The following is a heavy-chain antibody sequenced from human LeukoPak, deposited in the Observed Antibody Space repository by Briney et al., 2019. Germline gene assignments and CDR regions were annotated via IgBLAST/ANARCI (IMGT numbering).Heavy chain of an antibody. V-gene: IGHV3-64*01. J-gene: IGHJ6*03. CDR1: GFTFSSYA. CDR2: ISSNGGST. D-gene: IGHD1-1*01. CDR3: ARKAGKERRTVYYYYYMDV. Sequence: GGSLRLSCAASGFTFSSYAMHWVRQAPGKGLEYVSAISSNGGSTYYANSVKGRFTISRDNSKNTLYLQKGSLRAEDMAVYYCARKAGKERRTVYYYYYMDVWGKGTTVTVSS.